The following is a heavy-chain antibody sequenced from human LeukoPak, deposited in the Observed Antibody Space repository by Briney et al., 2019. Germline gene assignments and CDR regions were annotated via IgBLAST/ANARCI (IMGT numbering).Heavy chain of an antibody. D-gene: IGHD5-18*01. CDR2: ISSSSSYI. Sequence: GGSLRLSCAASGLTFSSYSMNWVRQAPGKGLEWVSSISSSSSYIYYADSVKGRFTISRDNAKNSLYLQMNSLRAEDTAVYYCARDEDTAMEYWGQGTLVTVSS. CDR3: ARDEDTAMEY. V-gene: IGHV3-21*01. CDR1: GLTFSSYS. J-gene: IGHJ4*02.